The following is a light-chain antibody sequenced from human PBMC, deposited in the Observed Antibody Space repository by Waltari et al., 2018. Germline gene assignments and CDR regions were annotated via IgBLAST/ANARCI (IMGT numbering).Light chain of an antibody. J-gene: IGKJ2*01. V-gene: IGKV4-1*01. CDR3: QQYYSTPPT. CDR2: RPS. CDR1: QHLLYSFNNKNC. Sequence: VMTQSPDSLAVSLCGRAPIHCKSSQHLLYSFNNKNCLAWYQPKPGQPPKLVIYRPSTRASGVPDRFRGSGSGTDFTLTISSLQAEDVAVYHCQQYYSTPPTFGQGTKLEIK.